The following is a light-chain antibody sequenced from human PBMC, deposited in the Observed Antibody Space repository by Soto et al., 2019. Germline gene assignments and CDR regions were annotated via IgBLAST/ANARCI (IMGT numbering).Light chain of an antibody. Sequence: EIVMTQSPATLSVSPGERATLSCRASQSISSNLAWYQQKPGQAPRLLIYGASTRATGIPARFSGSGSGTEFTLTISSLQSEDFATYYCQQYNNWPVTFGQGTKV. CDR2: GAS. CDR3: QQYNNWPVT. CDR1: QSISSN. V-gene: IGKV3-15*01. J-gene: IGKJ1*01.